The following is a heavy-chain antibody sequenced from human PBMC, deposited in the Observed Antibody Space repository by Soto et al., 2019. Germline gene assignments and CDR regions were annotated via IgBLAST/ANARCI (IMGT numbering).Heavy chain of an antibody. Sequence: ASETLSLTCAVYGGSFSGYYWSWIRKPPGKGLEWIGEINHSGSTNYNPSLKSRVTISVDTSKNQFSLKLSSVTAADTAVYYCARGTQVVTAIRYFDYWGQGTLVTVSS. D-gene: IGHD2-21*02. CDR3: ARGTQVVTAIRYFDY. CDR2: INHSGST. CDR1: GGSFSGYY. J-gene: IGHJ4*02. V-gene: IGHV4-34*01.